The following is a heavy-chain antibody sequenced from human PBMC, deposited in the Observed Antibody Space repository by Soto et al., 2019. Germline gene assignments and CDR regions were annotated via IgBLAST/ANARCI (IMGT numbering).Heavy chain of an antibody. J-gene: IGHJ6*02. D-gene: IGHD2-8*01. V-gene: IGHV1-2*04. CDR2: INPKSGGT. CDR3: ARGDSTDCSNGVCSFFYNHDMDV. Sequence: ASVKVSCKASGYRFTDYHIHWVRQAPGQGLEWLGRINPKSGGTSTAQKFQGWVTMTTDTSISTASMELTRLTSDDTAIYYCARGDSTDCSNGVCSFFYNHDMDVWGQGTTVTVSS. CDR1: GYRFTDYH.